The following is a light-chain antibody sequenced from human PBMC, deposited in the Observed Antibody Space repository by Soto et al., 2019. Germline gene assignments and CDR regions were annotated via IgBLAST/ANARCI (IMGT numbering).Light chain of an antibody. CDR2: ATS. Sequence: DIQMTQSPSSLSASVGDRVTITCRASQSISSYLNWYQQKPGKAPKLLIYATSSLQSGVPSRFSGSGSGTDFTLTIRSLQPEDFATYYCQQSYSTRWTFGQGTKVDIK. J-gene: IGKJ1*01. V-gene: IGKV1-39*01. CDR1: QSISSY. CDR3: QQSYSTRWT.